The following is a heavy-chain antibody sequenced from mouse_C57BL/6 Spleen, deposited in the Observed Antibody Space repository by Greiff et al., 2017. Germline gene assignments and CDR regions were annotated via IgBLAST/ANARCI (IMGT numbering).Heavy chain of an antibody. CDR3: ARDSSGFYFDY. CDR2: INPSSGYT. J-gene: IGHJ2*01. V-gene: IGHV1-4*01. Sequence: QVQLQQSGAELARPGASVKMSCKASGYTFTSYTMHWVKQRPGQGLEWIGYINPSSGYTKYNQKFKDKATLTADKSSSTAYMQLSSLTSEDSAVYYCARDSSGFYFDYWGQGTTLTVSS. D-gene: IGHD3-2*02. CDR1: GYTFTSYT.